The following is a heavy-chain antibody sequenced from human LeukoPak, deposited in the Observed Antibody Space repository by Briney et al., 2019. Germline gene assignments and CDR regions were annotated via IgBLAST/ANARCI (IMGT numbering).Heavy chain of an antibody. CDR1: GFTFSSYA. Sequence: GGSLRLSCAASGFTFSSYAMNWVRQAPGKGLEWVSYISSSSSTIYYADSVKGRFIISRDNAKNSLHLQMNSLRAEDTAVYYCARDIGISNSWPYFDFWGRGTLVTVSS. CDR2: ISSSSSTI. D-gene: IGHD6-13*01. CDR3: ARDIGISNSWPYFDF. V-gene: IGHV3-48*01. J-gene: IGHJ4*02.